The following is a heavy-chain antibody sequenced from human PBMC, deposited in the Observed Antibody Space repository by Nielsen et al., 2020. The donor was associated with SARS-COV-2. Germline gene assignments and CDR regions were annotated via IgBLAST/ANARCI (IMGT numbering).Heavy chain of an antibody. V-gene: IGHV3-30*18. J-gene: IGHJ4*02. Sequence: WIRQPPGKGLEWVAVISYDGSNKYYADSVKGRFTISRDNSKNTLYLQMNSLRAEDTAVYYCAKDWAGAHDYWGQGTLVTVSS. D-gene: IGHD3-16*01. CDR3: AKDWAGAHDY. CDR2: ISYDGSNK.